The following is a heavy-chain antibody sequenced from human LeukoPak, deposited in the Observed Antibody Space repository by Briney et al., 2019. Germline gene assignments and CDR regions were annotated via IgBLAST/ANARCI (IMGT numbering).Heavy chain of an antibody. CDR1: GFIFSSYE. Sequence: PGGSLRLSCAASGFIFSSYEMNWVRQAPGKRLEWVSYISSSGTTIYYADSVRGRFTISRDNAKNSLHLQMSSLRAEDTALYYCTRDLVAAGGDYWGQGTLVTVSS. V-gene: IGHV3-48*03. CDR3: TRDLVAAGGDY. CDR2: ISSSGTTI. D-gene: IGHD2-15*01. J-gene: IGHJ4*02.